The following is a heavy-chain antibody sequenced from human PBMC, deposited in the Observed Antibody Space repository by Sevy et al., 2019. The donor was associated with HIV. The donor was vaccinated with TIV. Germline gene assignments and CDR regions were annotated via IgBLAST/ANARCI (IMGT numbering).Heavy chain of an antibody. V-gene: IGHV3-7*01. CDR2: LNQDGSEK. CDR3: ATDAWRSIVN. Sequence: GGSLRLSCAASGFTFSAYWMAWVRQVPGKGLEWVANLNQDGSEKYPVDSVKGRFTISRDNAKNSLYLQMNSVRVEDTGIYYCATDAWRSIVNWGRGTMATVSS. D-gene: IGHD1-1*01. CDR1: GFTFSAYW. J-gene: IGHJ4*03.